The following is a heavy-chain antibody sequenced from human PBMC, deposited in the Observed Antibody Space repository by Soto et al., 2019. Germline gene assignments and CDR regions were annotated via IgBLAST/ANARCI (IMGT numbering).Heavy chain of an antibody. Sequence: QVQLVQSGAEVKKPGSSVKVSCKASGGTFSSYAISWVRQAPGQGLEWMGGIIPIFGTANYAQKFQGRVTITADESTSTAYMELSSLRSEDTAVYYCARLLYYYGSGSYDKGSREYGMDVWGQGTTVTVSS. J-gene: IGHJ6*02. CDR1: GGTFSSYA. CDR2: IIPIFGTA. D-gene: IGHD3-10*01. V-gene: IGHV1-69*01. CDR3: ARLLYYYGSGSYDKGSREYGMDV.